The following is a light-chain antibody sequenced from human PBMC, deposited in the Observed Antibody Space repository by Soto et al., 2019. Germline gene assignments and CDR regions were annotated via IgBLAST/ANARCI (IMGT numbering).Light chain of an antibody. CDR1: SSDVGIYNY. J-gene: IGLJ1*01. Sequence: QSCLTQPPCLSFSPGQSIAISCTRSSSDVGIYNYVSWYQQHPGKVPKLIIYEVTNRPSGVSNRFSGSKSGNTASLTISGLQAEDEADYYCSSYTTSSTRVFGTGTKVTVL. V-gene: IGLV2-14*01. CDR3: SSYTTSSTRV. CDR2: EVT.